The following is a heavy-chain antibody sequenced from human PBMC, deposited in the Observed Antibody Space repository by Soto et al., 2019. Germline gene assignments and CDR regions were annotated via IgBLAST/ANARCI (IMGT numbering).Heavy chain of an antibody. D-gene: IGHD6-19*01. V-gene: IGHV1-3*01. Sequence: QVQLVQSGAEVKKPGASVKVSCKASGYTFTSYAIHWVRQAPGQRLEWMGWINAGNGNTKYSQKFQDRVTITRDTSASTAYMELSSLRSEDTSVYYCARDLGGWPDYWGQGTLVTVSS. CDR1: GYTFTSYA. CDR3: ARDLGGWPDY. CDR2: INAGNGNT. J-gene: IGHJ4*02.